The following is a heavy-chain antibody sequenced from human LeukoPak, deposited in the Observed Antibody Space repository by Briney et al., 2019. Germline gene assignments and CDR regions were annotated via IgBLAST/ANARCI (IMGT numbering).Heavy chain of an antibody. CDR1: GYTFTNYE. V-gene: IGHV1-8*01. CDR2: MNPNSGNA. J-gene: IGHJ5*02. D-gene: IGHD2-2*01. Sequence: ASVKVSCKASGYTFTNYEINRVRQATGQGPEWMGWMNPNSGNAGYEQKFQGRVTMTRNISIGTAYMELSSLRSEDTAVYYCVRSAKPAAVVWFDPRGQGTLVTVSS. CDR3: VRSAKPAAVVWFDP.